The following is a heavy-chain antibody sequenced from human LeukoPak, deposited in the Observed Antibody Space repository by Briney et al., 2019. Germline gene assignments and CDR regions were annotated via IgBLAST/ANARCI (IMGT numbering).Heavy chain of an antibody. J-gene: IGHJ4*02. V-gene: IGHV1-18*01. CDR3: ARSFARDYDIWPGYYIGDY. CDR1: GYTFTSYG. D-gene: IGHD3-9*01. CDR2: ISAYNGNT. Sequence: ASVKVSCKASGYTFTSYGISWVRQAPGQGLEWMGWISAYNGNTNYAQKLQGRVTMTTDTSTSTAYMELRSLRSDDTAVYYCARSFARDYDIWPGYYIGDYWGQGTLITVSS.